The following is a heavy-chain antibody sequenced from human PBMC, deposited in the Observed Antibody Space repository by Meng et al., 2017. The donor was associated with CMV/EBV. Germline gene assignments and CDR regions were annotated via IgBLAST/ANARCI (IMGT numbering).Heavy chain of an antibody. CDR1: RVSISSYY. Sequence: LGPRLVKPSESLPLTCTGPRVSISSYYLSWIRQPAGKGLEWIGRIYTSGSTNYNPSLKSRVTMSVDTSKNQFSLKLSSVTAADTAVYYCARHGDTAMVVGIDYWGQGTLVTVSS. D-gene: IGHD5-18*01. V-gene: IGHV4-4*07. CDR2: IYTSGST. CDR3: ARHGDTAMVVGIDY. J-gene: IGHJ4*02.